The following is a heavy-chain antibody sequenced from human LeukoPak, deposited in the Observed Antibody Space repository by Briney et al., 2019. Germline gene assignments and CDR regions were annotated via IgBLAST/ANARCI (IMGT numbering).Heavy chain of an antibody. V-gene: IGHV1-18*01. CDR3: ARGYSYDPNSFDY. J-gene: IGHJ4*02. D-gene: IGHD5-18*01. Sequence: GASVKVSCKASGYTFTSYGISWVRQAPGQGLEWMGWISAYNGNTNYAQKFQGRVTMTRDTSISTAYLELSRLRNDDTAVYFCARGYSYDPNSFDYWGQGTLVTVSS. CDR1: GYTFTSYG. CDR2: ISAYNGNT.